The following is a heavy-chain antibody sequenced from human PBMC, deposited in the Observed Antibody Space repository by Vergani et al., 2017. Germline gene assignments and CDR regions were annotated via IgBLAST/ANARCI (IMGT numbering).Heavy chain of an antibody. Sequence: EVQLLESGGGLVQPGGSLRLSCAASGFTFSSYAMSWVRQAPGKGLEWVSAISGSGGSTYYADSVKGRFTISRDNSKNTLYLQMNSLRAEDTAVYYCAKGPPHANMIVVVIKAYFQHWGQGTLVTVSS. J-gene: IGHJ1*01. CDR3: AKGPPHANMIVVVIKAYFQH. CDR2: ISGSGGST. D-gene: IGHD3-22*01. CDR1: GFTFSSYA. V-gene: IGHV3-23*01.